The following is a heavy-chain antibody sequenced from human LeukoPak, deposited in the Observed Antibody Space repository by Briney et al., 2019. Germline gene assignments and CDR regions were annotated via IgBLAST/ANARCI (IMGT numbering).Heavy chain of an antibody. CDR1: GFTVSSNY. CDR2: IYSSDNT. V-gene: IGHV3-53*05. D-gene: IGHD2-15*01. J-gene: IGHJ4*02. CDR3: ARGCSGGSCYSAFDY. Sequence: GGSLRLSCAASGFTVSSNYMSWVRQAPGKGLEWVSLIYSSDNTYYADSVKGRFTISRDISKNTLSLQMKSLRPDDTAVYYCARGCSGGSCYSAFDYWGQGTLVTVSS.